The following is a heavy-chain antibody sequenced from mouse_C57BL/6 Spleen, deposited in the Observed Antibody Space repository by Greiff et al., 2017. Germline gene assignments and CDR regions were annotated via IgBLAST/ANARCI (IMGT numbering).Heavy chain of an antibody. CDR3: SRLYYDYGSFDY. D-gene: IGHD2-4*01. Sequence: QVTLKVSGPGILQSSQTLSLTCSFSGFSLSTSGMGVSWIRQPSGKGLEWLAHIYWDDDKRDNPSLKSRLTLSKHTSRNQVFLKITSVDTTDTATYYCSRLYYDYGSFDYWGQGTTLTVSS. J-gene: IGHJ2*01. V-gene: IGHV8-12*01. CDR1: GFSLSTSGMG. CDR2: IYWDDDK.